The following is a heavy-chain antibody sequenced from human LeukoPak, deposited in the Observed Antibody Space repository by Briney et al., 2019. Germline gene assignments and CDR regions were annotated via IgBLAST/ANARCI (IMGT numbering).Heavy chain of an antibody. D-gene: IGHD2-8*01. CDR1: GFTFSSYS. J-gene: IGHJ4*02. Sequence: PGGSLRLSCAASGFTFSSYSFNWVRQAPGKGLEWVSSVNTVSSYIYYADSVRGRFTISRDNADNSLYLQMNGLRAEDTGVYYCARLRRNSDTNGFFHYYDYWAQGTLVTVSS. CDR3: ARLRRNSDTNGFFHYYDY. V-gene: IGHV3-21*01. CDR2: VNTVSSYI.